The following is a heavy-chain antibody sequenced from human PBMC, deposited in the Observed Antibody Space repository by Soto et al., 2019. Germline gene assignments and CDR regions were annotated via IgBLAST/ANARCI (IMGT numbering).Heavy chain of an antibody. CDR2: ISTYNGNT. J-gene: IGHJ4*02. CDR3: ARRSNLRYCSV. CDR1: GYPFTSYG. Sequence: QIQLAQSGAEVKKPGASVRVSCKASGYPFTSYGLSWVRQAPGQGLEWMGWISTYNGNTGYAQNFQGRVTMTIDTSTSIAYMELRGLRSDDTALYYCARRSNLRYCSVWGQGTLVTVSS. D-gene: IGHD2-15*01. V-gene: IGHV1-18*04.